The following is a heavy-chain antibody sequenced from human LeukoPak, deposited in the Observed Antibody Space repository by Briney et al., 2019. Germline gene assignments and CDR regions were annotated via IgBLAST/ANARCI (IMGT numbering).Heavy chain of an antibody. Sequence: GGSLRLSCAASGFTFNNYGMHWVRQAPGKGLEWVAVVSYDGRNQYYADSVKGRFTIFRDNSKNTLYLQMNSLRTEDTAVYYCAAGYGDYRNFDYWGQGTLVTVSS. CDR2: VSYDGRNQ. J-gene: IGHJ4*02. D-gene: IGHD4-17*01. V-gene: IGHV3-30*03. CDR3: AAGYGDYRNFDY. CDR1: GFTFNNYG.